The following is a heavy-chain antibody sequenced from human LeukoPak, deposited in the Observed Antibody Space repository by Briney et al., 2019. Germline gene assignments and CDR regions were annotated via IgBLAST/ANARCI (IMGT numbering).Heavy chain of an antibody. Sequence: ASVKVSCKASGYTFTSYGISWVRQAPGQGLEWMGWISAYNGNTNYAQKLQGRVTMTTDTSTSTAYMELRSLRSDDTAVYYCATEDYYDSSGYYMVNWGQGTLVTVSS. CDR1: GYTFTSYG. D-gene: IGHD3-22*01. J-gene: IGHJ4*02. CDR2: ISAYNGNT. V-gene: IGHV1-18*01. CDR3: ATEDYYDSSGYYMVN.